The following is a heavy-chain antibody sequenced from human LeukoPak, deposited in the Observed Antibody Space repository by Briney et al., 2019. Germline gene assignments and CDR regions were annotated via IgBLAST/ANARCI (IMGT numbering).Heavy chain of an antibody. V-gene: IGHV3-74*01. J-gene: IGHJ5*02. Sequence: GGSLRLSCAASGFTFSSYWMHWVRQAPGKGLVWVSRINSDGSSTSYADSVKGRFTISRDNSKNTLYLQMNSLRAEDTAVYYCAKEGGTTVTDWFDPWGQGTLVTVSS. CDR3: AKEGGTTVTDWFDP. D-gene: IGHD4-17*01. CDR1: GFTFSSYW. CDR2: INSDGSST.